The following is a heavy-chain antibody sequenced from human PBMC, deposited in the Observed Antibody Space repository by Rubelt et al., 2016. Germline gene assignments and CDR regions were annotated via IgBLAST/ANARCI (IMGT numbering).Heavy chain of an antibody. V-gene: IGHV3-21*01. CDR3: ARDASGYDAFDI. CDR1: GGSISSSS. Sequence: LQLQESGPGLVKPSETLSLTCTVSGGSISSSSYYWGWIRQPPGKGLEWVSSISSISSYIYYADSVKGRFTISRDNAKNSLYLQMNSLIAEDTAVYYCARDASGYDAFDIWGQGTMVTVSS. D-gene: IGHD6-13*01. CDR2: ISSISSYI. J-gene: IGHJ3*02.